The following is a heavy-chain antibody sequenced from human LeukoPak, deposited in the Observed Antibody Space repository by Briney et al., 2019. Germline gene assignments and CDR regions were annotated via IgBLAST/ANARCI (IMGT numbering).Heavy chain of an antibody. J-gene: IGHJ4*02. CDR2: ISGSGGST. CDR3: AKVRNYHGSGSYYENLYYFDY. CDR1: GFTFRSYV. Sequence: LPGGSLRLSCAASGFTFRSYVMSWVRQAPGKGPEWVSGISGSGGSTYYADSVKGRFTISRDNTKNTLDLQMNSLRAEDTAVYYCAKVRNYHGSGSYYENLYYFDYWGQGTLVTVSS. V-gene: IGHV3-23*01. D-gene: IGHD3-10*01.